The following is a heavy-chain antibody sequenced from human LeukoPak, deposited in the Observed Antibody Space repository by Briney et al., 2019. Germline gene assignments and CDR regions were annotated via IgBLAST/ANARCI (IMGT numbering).Heavy chain of an antibody. CDR1: GFTFSSYS. CDR2: ISGSAGST. J-gene: IGHJ4*02. V-gene: IGHV3-23*01. Sequence: GGSLRLSCAASGFTFSSYSMNWVRQAPGKGLEWVSAISGSAGSTYYADSVKGRFTISRDNSKNTLYLQVNSLRAGDTAIYYCAKGGYSSGWYYFDYWGQGTLVTVSS. CDR3: AKGGYSSGWYYFDY. D-gene: IGHD6-19*01.